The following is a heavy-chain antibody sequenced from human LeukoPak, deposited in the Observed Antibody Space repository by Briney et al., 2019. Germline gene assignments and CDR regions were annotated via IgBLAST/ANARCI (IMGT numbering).Heavy chain of an antibody. D-gene: IGHD3-3*01. Sequence: SVKVSCKASGGTFSSYAISWVRQAPGQGLEWMGGIIPIFGTANYAQKFQGRVTITADESTSTAYMELSSLRSEDTAVYYCAKDRRTILRFLEKHYPLDYWGQGTLVTVSS. CDR2: IIPIFGTA. V-gene: IGHV1-69*13. CDR3: AKDRRTILRFLEKHYPLDY. CDR1: GGTFSSYA. J-gene: IGHJ4*02.